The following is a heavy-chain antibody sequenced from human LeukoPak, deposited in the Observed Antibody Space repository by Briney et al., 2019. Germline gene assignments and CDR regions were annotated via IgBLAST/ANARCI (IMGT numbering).Heavy chain of an antibody. D-gene: IGHD3-16*01. V-gene: IGHV3-21*04. CDR3: AKDREYSYVYDAFDI. J-gene: IGHJ3*02. Sequence: GGSLRLSRAASGFTFSSYSMNWVRQAPGKGLEWVSSISSSSSYIYYADSVKGRFTISRDNSKNTLYLQMNTLRAEDTAVYYCAKDREYSYVYDAFDIWGQGTLVTVSS. CDR2: ISSSSSYI. CDR1: GFTFSSYS.